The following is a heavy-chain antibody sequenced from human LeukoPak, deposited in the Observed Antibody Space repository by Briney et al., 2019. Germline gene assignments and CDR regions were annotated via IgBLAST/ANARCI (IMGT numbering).Heavy chain of an antibody. D-gene: IGHD3-3*01. CDR1: GGTFSSYA. V-gene: IGHV1-2*02. Sequence: ASVKVSCKASGGTFSSYAISWVRQAPGQGLEWMGWINPNSGGTNYAQKFQGRVTMTRDTSISTAYMELSRLRSDDTAVHYCARDLLEWFSDYWGQGTLVTVSS. CDR3: ARDLLEWFSDY. J-gene: IGHJ4*02. CDR2: INPNSGGT.